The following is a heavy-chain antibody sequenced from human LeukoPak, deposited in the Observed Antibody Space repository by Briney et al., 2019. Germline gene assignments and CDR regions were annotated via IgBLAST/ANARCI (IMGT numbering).Heavy chain of an antibody. CDR1: GYTFTSYD. CDR3: GACSYGDYALRI. V-gene: IGHV1-8*01. J-gene: IGHJ3*02. D-gene: IGHD4-17*01. Sequence: ASEKVFCKASGYTFTSYDINWVRQATGQGLEWMGWMNPNSGNTGYAQKFQGRVTMTRNTSISTAYMELSSLRSEDTAVYYCGACSYGDYALRIWGQGTMVTVSS. CDR2: MNPNSGNT.